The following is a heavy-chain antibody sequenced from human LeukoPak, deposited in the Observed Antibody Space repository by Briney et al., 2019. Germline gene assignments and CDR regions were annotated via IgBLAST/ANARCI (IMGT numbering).Heavy chain of an antibody. Sequence: SETLSLTCNVSGVSISSSSYYWGWIRQPPGKGLEWIGSIYSSGSTYYNSSLKSRVTISIDTSKNQVSLKMSSVTAADTAVYYCARGQSGSYSPFDYWGQGTLVTVSS. D-gene: IGHD1-26*01. CDR3: ARGQSGSYSPFDY. V-gene: IGHV4-39*01. J-gene: IGHJ4*02. CDR2: IYSSGST. CDR1: GVSISSSSYY.